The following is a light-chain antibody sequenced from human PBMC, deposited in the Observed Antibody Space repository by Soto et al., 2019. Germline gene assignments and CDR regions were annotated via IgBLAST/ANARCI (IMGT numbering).Light chain of an antibody. Sequence: QSVLTQPPSVSGAPGQRVTISCTGSSSNIGAGYDVHWYQQLPGTAPKLLIYGNNNRPSGVPDRFSGSKSGTSASLAITWLLPEDEADYYCQSHDTSLSGSRVFGTGTKLTVL. CDR1: SSNIGAGYD. J-gene: IGLJ1*01. CDR3: QSHDTSLSGSRV. CDR2: GNN. V-gene: IGLV1-40*01.